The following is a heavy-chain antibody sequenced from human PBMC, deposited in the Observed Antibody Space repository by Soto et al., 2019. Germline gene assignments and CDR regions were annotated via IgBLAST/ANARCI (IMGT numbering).Heavy chain of an antibody. V-gene: IGHV4-59*08. J-gene: IGHJ4*02. CDR1: GGSISGYY. CDR3: VRQYCSSTTCHLDY. CDR2: VYYSGST. Sequence: PSETLSLTCTVSGGSISGYYWSWVRQPPGKGLEWIGFVYYSGSTNYSPSLKSRVTLSVDTSKNQFSLKLSSVTAADTAVYYCVRQYCSSTTCHLDYWGLGSLVTVSS. D-gene: IGHD2-2*01.